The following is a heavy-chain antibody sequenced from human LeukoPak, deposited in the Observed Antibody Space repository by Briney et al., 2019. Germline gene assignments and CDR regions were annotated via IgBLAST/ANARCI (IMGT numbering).Heavy chain of an antibody. D-gene: IGHD2-21*01. V-gene: IGHV3-30*02. CDR2: IQFDGRYK. CDR1: GFTFNNYG. Sequence: GGSLRLSCAGSGFTFNNYGIHWVRQAPGKGLEWVSFIQFDGRYKYYADSVKGRFTISRDNSKNTLYLQMNSLRAEDAAVYFCAKAPVTSCRGAYCYPFDSWGQGTLVTVSS. J-gene: IGHJ4*02. CDR3: AKAPVTSCRGAYCYPFDS.